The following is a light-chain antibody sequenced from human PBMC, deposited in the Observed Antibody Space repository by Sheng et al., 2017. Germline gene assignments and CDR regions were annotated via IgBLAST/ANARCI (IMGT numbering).Light chain of an antibody. CDR2: DNN. CDR1: SSNIGNDY. V-gene: IGLV1-51*01. CDR3: GTWDTSLNAGV. J-gene: IGLJ1*01. Sequence: QPVLTQPPSVSAAPGQKVTISCSGSSSNIGNDYVSWYRHVPGTAPKVVIFDNNKRPSGVPDRFSGSKSGTSATLGITGLQSGDEADYYCGTWDTSLNAGVFGTGTKVIVL.